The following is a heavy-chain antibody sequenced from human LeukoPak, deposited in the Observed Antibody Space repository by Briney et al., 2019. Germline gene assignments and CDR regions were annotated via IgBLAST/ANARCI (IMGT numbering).Heavy chain of an antibody. V-gene: IGHV1-18*01. CDR3: ARAGATVTYYYYYYMDV. D-gene: IGHD4-11*01. CDR1: GYTFTSYG. CDR2: ISAYNGNT. Sequence: GASVKVSCKASGYTFTSYGISWVRQAPGQGLERMGWISAYNGNTNYAQKLQGRVTMTTDTSTSTAYMELRSLRSDDTAVYYCARAGATVTYYYYYYMDVWGKGTTVTVSS. J-gene: IGHJ6*03.